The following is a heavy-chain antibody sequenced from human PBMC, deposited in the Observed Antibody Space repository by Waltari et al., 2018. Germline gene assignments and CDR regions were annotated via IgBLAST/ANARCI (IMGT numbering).Heavy chain of an antibody. D-gene: IGHD3-10*01. Sequence: EVQLLESGGGLVQPGGSLRLSCAASGFTFSRYAMSWVRRAPGKGLEWVSAISGSGGSTYYADSVKGRFTISRDNSKNTLYLQMNSLRAEDTAVYYCAKGDVLLWFGELYGMDVWGQGTTVTVSS. CDR2: ISGSGGST. CDR1: GFTFSRYA. CDR3: AKGDVLLWFGELYGMDV. V-gene: IGHV3-23*01. J-gene: IGHJ6*02.